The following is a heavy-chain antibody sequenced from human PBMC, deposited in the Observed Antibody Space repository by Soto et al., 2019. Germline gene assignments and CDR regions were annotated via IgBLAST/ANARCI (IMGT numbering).Heavy chain of an antibody. CDR3: RSSTSCYDESCVDV. Sequence: SETLSLTCAVSGYSISSGNYWAWIRQPPGRGLEWIGSLYHIGSTHYNTSLKSRVTISVDASKNHFSLELSSVTAADTAIYYCRSSTSCYDESCVDVWGQGTMVTVSS. D-gene: IGHD2-2*01. CDR1: GYSISSGNY. J-gene: IGHJ6*02. V-gene: IGHV4-38-2*01. CDR2: LYHIGST.